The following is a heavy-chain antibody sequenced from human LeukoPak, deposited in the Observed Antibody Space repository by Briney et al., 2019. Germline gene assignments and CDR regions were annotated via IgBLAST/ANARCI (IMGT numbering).Heavy chain of an antibody. CDR3: ARVRKKVGATPNWFDP. CDR2: IYSGGST. D-gene: IGHD1-26*01. V-gene: IGHV3-53*01. Sequence: PGGSLRLSCAASGFTVSSNYMSWVRQAPGKGLEWVSVIYSGGSTYYADSMKGRFTISRDNSKNTLYLQMNSLRAEDTAVYYCARVRKKVGATPNWFDPWGQGTLVTVSS. J-gene: IGHJ5*02. CDR1: GFTVSSNY.